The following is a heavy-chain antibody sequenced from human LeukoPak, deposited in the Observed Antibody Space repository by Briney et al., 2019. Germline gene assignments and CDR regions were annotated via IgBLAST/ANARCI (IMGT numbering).Heavy chain of an antibody. CDR1: GFTFSSYA. CDR2: ISGCGGST. D-gene: IGHD6-6*01. Sequence: QSGGSLRLSCAACGFTFSSYAMSWGRQAPGKGLEWVSAISGCGGSTYYADSVKGRFTISRDNSKNTLYLQMNSLRAEDTAVYYCAKRAARLSARPNAKEYYFDYWGQGTLVTVSS. V-gene: IGHV3-23*01. J-gene: IGHJ4*02. CDR3: AKRAARLSARPNAKEYYFDY.